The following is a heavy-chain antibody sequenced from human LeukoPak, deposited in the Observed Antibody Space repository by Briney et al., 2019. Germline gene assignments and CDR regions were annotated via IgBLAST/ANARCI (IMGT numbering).Heavy chain of an antibody. D-gene: IGHD3-9*01. V-gene: IGHV1-18*01. Sequence: ASVKVSCKASGYTFTSYGISWVRQAPGQGLEWMGWISAYNGNTNYAQKLQGRVTMTTDTSTSTAYMELRSLRSDDTAVYYCARDLKGGWYYDILTGNYYFDYWGQGTLVTVSS. J-gene: IGHJ4*02. CDR1: GYTFTSYG. CDR2: ISAYNGNT. CDR3: ARDLKGGWYYDILTGNYYFDY.